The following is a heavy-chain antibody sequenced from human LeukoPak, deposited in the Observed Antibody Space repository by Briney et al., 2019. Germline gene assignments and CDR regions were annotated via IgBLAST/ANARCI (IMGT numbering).Heavy chain of an antibody. D-gene: IGHD1-26*01. J-gene: IGHJ4*02. CDR1: GSTFSTYP. CDR2: ISGNSVTI. Sequence: PGESLRLSCTASGSTFSTYPMTWVRQAPGQGLEWVSAISGNSVTIYYADSVKGQFTFSRDNSKNTLYLQMYSLRAEDTAVYYCAKILSGTYSFDLWGQGTLVTVSS. V-gene: IGHV3-23*01. CDR3: AKILSGTYSFDL.